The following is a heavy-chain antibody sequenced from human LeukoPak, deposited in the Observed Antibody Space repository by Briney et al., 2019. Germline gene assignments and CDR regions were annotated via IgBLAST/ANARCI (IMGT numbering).Heavy chain of an antibody. D-gene: IGHD3-3*01. Sequence: GGSLRLSCAASGFTFSSYSMNWVRQAPGKGLEWVSSISSSSRYIYYADSVKGRFTISRDNSKNTLYLQMNSLRAEDTAVYYCARDGGGTIFGMVIILHYMDVWGKGTTVTVSS. V-gene: IGHV3-21*04. CDR2: ISSSSRYI. J-gene: IGHJ6*03. CDR1: GFTFSSYS. CDR3: ARDGGGTIFGMVIILHYMDV.